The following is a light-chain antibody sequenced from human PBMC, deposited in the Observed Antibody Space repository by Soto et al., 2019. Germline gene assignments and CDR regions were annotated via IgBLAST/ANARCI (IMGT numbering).Light chain of an antibody. CDR3: QQHGISPMLT. CDR2: DAS. Sequence: EIVLTQSPATLSLSPGERATLSCRASQSVSSSYLAWYQQKPGLAPSLLINDASSRATGIPDRFSGSGSGTDVAITISSLEPEDFAVYYCQQHGISPMLTFGGGTKVDI. J-gene: IGKJ4*01. V-gene: IGKV3D-20*01. CDR1: QSVSSSY.